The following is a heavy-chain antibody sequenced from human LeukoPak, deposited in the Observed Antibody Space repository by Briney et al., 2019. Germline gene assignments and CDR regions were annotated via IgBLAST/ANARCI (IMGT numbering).Heavy chain of an antibody. D-gene: IGHD5-18*01. Sequence: QSGGSLRLSCAASGFTFSSHGMSWVRQAPGKGLEWVGRIKSKTNGGTTDSAAPVKGRFTISRDDSKNTLYLQMISLKIEDTAVYYCVTEGYIYGYHSLDTWGRGTMVTVSS. CDR1: GFTFSSHG. J-gene: IGHJ3*02. CDR2: IKSKTNGGTT. CDR3: VTEGYIYGYHSLDT. V-gene: IGHV3-15*01.